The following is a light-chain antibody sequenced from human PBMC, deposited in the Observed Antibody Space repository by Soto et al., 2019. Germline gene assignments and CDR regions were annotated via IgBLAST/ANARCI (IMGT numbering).Light chain of an antibody. J-gene: IGLJ2*01. CDR1: SDDVGGYSY. V-gene: IGLV1-51*01. CDR3: GTWDSSLSAVV. Sequence: QSALTQPASVSGSPGQSITISCTGTSDDVGGYSYVSWYQQRPGKAPKLLIYDNNKRPSGIPDRFSGSKSGTSATLGITGLQTGDEADYYCGTWDSSLSAVVFGGGTKLTVL. CDR2: DNN.